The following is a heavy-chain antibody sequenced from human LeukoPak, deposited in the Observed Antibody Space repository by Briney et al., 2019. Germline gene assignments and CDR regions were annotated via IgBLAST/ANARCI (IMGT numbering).Heavy chain of an antibody. J-gene: IGHJ4*02. CDR1: GFTFSSYG. CDR2: ISSSSSTI. V-gene: IGHV3-48*01. Sequence: PGGSLRLSCAASGFTFSSYGMHWVRQAPGKGLEWVSYISSSSSTIYYADSVKGRFTISRDNAKNSLYLQMNSLRAEDTAVYYCASEPDYLYYYDSSGYYSIDYWGQGTLVTVSS. CDR3: ASEPDYLYYYDSSGYYSIDY. D-gene: IGHD3-22*01.